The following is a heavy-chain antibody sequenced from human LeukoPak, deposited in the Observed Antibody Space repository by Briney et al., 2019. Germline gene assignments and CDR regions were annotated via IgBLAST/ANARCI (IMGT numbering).Heavy chain of an antibody. D-gene: IGHD3-10*01. CDR3: VRGFDI. CDR1: GGSMNTHY. Sequence: SETLSLTCSVSGGSMNTHYWNWIRQPAGKGLERIGRIYTSGSTNHNPSLKSRVIMSLDTSKSQFSLSLSSVTAADTAVYFGVRGFDIWGQGKMVIVSS. J-gene: IGHJ3*02. CDR2: IYTSGST. V-gene: IGHV4-4*07.